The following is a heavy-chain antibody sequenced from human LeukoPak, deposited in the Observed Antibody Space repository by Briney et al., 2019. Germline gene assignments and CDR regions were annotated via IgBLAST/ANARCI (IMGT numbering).Heavy chain of an antibody. J-gene: IGHJ6*02. CDR1: GFTVSSSY. Sequence: GGSLRLSCAASGFTVSSSYMIWVRQAPGKGLEWVSVIYAGGSTYYADSMKGRFTISRDNSKNTLYLQMNSLRAEDTAVFYCAREASDGGYYYYGMDVWGQGTTVTVSS. V-gene: IGHV3-53*01. CDR3: AREASDGGYYYYGMDV. D-gene: IGHD5-24*01. CDR2: IYAGGST.